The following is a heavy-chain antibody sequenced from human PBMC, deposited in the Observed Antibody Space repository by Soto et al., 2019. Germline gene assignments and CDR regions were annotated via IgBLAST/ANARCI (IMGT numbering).Heavy chain of an antibody. CDR1: GFTFSSYA. CDR2: ISGTGRVT. D-gene: IGHD3-9*01. V-gene: IGHV3-23*01. Sequence: EVQLLESGGGLVQPGGSLKISCAVSGFTFSSYAMSWVRQAPGKGLEWVSGISGTGRVTNYAESVKGRFTISRDNPKNTLSLEMKSLRAEDTAVYHCAKDVHYDIVTGIEYFDHWGQGTLVTVSS. CDR3: AKDVHYDIVTGIEYFDH. J-gene: IGHJ1*01.